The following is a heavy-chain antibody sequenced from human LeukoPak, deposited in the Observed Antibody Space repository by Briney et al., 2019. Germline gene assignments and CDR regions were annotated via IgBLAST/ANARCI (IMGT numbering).Heavy chain of an antibody. Sequence: ASVKVSCKASGYTFTGYYMHWVRQAPGQGLEWMGWINPNSGGTNYAQKFQGRVTMTRDTSISIAYMELSRLRSDDTAVYYCARDGGYCSSTSCYRSWFDPWGQGTLVTVSS. CDR3: ARDGGYCSSTSCYRSWFDP. J-gene: IGHJ5*02. V-gene: IGHV1-2*02. CDR1: GYTFTGYY. CDR2: INPNSGGT. D-gene: IGHD2-2*01.